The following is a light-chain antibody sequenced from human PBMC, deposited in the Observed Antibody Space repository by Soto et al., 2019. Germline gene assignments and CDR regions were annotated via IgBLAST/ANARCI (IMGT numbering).Light chain of an antibody. Sequence: QSVLTQPPSVSGAPGQTVTISCTGSSSNVGGGYDVHWYQQLPGTAPKLLIYANNNRPSGVPDRFSGSKSGTSASLAIAGLQDDDEDDYYCQSYDPTRNVVFGGGTKLTVL. CDR2: ANN. J-gene: IGLJ2*01. V-gene: IGLV1-40*01. CDR1: SSNVGGGYD. CDR3: QSYDPTRNVV.